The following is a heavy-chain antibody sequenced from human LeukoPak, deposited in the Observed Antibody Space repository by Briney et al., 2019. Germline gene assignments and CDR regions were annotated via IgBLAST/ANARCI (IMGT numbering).Heavy chain of an antibody. Sequence: SETLSLTCAVSGYSISSGYYWGWIRQPPGKGLEWIGSIYHSGNTNYNPSLKSRVTISVDTSKNQFSLKVSSVTAADTALYYCARRYSSSGYLDYWSQGTLVTVSS. J-gene: IGHJ4*02. V-gene: IGHV4-38-2*01. CDR1: GYSISSGYY. D-gene: IGHD6-6*01. CDR3: ARRYSSSGYLDY. CDR2: IYHSGNT.